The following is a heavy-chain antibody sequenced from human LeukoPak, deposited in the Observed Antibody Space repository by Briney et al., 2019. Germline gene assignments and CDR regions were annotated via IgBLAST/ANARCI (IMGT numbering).Heavy chain of an antibody. V-gene: IGHV3-30*04. J-gene: IGHJ4*02. CDR1: GFSFSSYA. Sequence: GGSLRLSCAASGFSFSSYAMHWVRQAPGKGLEWVAVISYDGSNKYHADSVKGRFTISRDNSKNSLYLQMNSLRADDTAVFYCARAPGGYDTSGYYDCWGQGTLVTVSS. CDR2: ISYDGSNK. CDR3: ARAPGGYDTSGYYDC. D-gene: IGHD3-22*01.